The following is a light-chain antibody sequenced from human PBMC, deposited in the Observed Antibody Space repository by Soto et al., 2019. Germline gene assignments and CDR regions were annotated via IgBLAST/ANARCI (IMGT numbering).Light chain of an antibody. Sequence: QLVLTQPASVSESPGQSITISCTGSSSDVAVSTLVSWYRQHPGKAPELIIYEVTNRPSGVSNRFSGSKSGDTASLTVSGLQAEDEADYYCSSYTTSHGLVFGGGTKLTVL. CDR2: EVT. V-gene: IGLV2-14*01. CDR1: SSDVAVSTL. J-gene: IGLJ3*02. CDR3: SSYTTSHGLV.